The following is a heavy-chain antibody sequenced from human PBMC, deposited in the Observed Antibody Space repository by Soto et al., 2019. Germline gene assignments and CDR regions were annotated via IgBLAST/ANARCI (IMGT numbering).Heavy chain of an antibody. V-gene: IGHV6-1*01. D-gene: IGHD3-16*01. CDR2: TYYRSKWYN. Sequence: SQTLSLTCAISGDSVSSNSAAWNWIRQSPSRGLEWLGRTYYRSKWYNDYAVSVKSRITINPDTSKNQFSLQLNSVTPEDTAVYYCARQSLRRPFESLYQVALDSWGLGSLVTVSS. CDR1: GDSVSSNSAA. J-gene: IGHJ5*02. CDR3: ARQSLRRPFESLYQVALDS.